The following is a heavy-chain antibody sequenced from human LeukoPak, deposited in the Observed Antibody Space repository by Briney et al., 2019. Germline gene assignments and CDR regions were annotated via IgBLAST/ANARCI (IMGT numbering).Heavy chain of an antibody. CDR2: IIPIFGTA. Sequence: SVKVSCKASGGTFSSYAISWVRQAPGQGLEWMGGIIPIFGTANYAQKFQGRVTITADESTNTAYMELSSLRSEDTAVYYCARFSGWHLAYLDYWGQGTLVTVPS. J-gene: IGHJ4*02. CDR3: ARFSGWHLAYLDY. CDR1: GGTFSSYA. V-gene: IGHV1-69*13. D-gene: IGHD6-19*01.